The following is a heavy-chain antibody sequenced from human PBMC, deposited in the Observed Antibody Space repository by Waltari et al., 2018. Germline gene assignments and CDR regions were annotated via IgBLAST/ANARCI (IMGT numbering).Heavy chain of an antibody. CDR3: ARERRVFIAAAGTFDY. CDR2: IYHSGST. J-gene: IGHJ4*02. CDR1: GYSISSGYY. V-gene: IGHV4-38-2*02. Sequence: QVQLQESGPGLGKPSETLSLTCAVSGYSISSGYYWGWIRQPPGKGLEWIGSIYHSGSTYYNPSLKSRVTISVDTSKNQFSLKLSSVTAADTAVYYCARERRVFIAAAGTFDYWGQGTLVTVSS. D-gene: IGHD6-13*01.